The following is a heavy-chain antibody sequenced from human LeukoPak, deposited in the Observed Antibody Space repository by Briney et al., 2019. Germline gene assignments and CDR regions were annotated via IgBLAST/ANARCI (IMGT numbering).Heavy chain of an antibody. CDR2: ISYDGSNK. CDR1: GFTFSSYA. D-gene: IGHD2-2*02. Sequence: GGSLRLSCAASGFTFSSYAMHWVRQAPGKGLEWVAVISYDGSNKYYADSVKGRFTISRDNSKNTLYLQMNSLRAEDTAVYYCAKLGYCSSTSCYSPHYYYGMDVWGQGTTVTVSS. V-gene: IGHV3-30-3*01. J-gene: IGHJ6*02. CDR3: AKLGYCSSTSCYSPHYYYGMDV.